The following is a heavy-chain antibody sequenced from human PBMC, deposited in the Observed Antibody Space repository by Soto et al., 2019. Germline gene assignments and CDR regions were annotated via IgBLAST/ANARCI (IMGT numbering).Heavy chain of an antibody. V-gene: IGHV4-34*01. CDR3: ARVNYYRYGMDV. CDR2: INHSGST. CDR1: GGSFSGYY. J-gene: IGHJ6*02. Sequence: SETLSLTCAVYGGSFSGYYWSWIRQPPGKGLEWIGEINHSGSTNYNPSLKSRVTISVDTSKNQFSLKLSSVTAADTAVYYCARVNYYRYGMDVWGQGTTVTVSS.